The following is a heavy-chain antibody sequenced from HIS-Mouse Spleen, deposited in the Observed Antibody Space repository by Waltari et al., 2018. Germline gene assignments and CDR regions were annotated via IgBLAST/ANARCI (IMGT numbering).Heavy chain of an antibody. CDR2: IYYSGST. D-gene: IGHD6-13*01. CDR1: CGSISSSSYS. V-gene: IGHV4-39*07. J-gene: IGHJ2*01. CDR3: AREIPYSSSWYDWYFDL. Sequence: QLQLQESGPGLVKPSETLSLTCTVSCGSISSSSYSWVWIRQPPGKGLEWIGSIYYSGSTYYNPSLKSRVTISVDTSKNQFSLKLSSVTAADTAVYYCAREIPYSSSWYDWYFDLWGRGTLVTVSS.